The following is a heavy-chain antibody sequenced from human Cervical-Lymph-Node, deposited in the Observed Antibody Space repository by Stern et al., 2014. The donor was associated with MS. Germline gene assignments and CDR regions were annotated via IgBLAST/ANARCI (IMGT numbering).Heavy chain of an antibody. V-gene: IGHV1-69*01. CDR3: ARAAYSTSSYNY. J-gene: IGHJ4*02. D-gene: IGHD6-6*01. CDR2: IIPIFGTA. Sequence: QLVQSGAEVKKPGSSVKVSCKASGGTFNTNVISWVRQAPGQGLEWMGGIIPIFGTALYAQKFQGRVTITANDSTRAVYMELSSLRSEDTAVYYCARAAYSTSSYNYWGQGTLVIVSS. CDR1: GGTFNTNV.